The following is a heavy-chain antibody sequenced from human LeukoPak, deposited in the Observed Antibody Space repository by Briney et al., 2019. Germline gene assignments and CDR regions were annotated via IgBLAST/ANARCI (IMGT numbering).Heavy chain of an antibody. CDR2: INPNSGGT. J-gene: IGHJ4*02. Sequence: ASVKDSCMASGYTFTGYYMHWVRQAPGQGVAWMGWINPNSGGTNYAEKFQGRVTMTRDTSISIAYMELSRLRSDDTAVYYCARAPRSRVRYCSGGSCFIFDYWGQGTLVTVSS. V-gene: IGHV1-2*02. CDR1: GYTFTGYY. D-gene: IGHD2-15*01. CDR3: ARAPRSRVRYCSGGSCFIFDY.